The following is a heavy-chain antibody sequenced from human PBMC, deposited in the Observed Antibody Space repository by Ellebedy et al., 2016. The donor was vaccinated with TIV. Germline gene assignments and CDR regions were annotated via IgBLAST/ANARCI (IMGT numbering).Heavy chain of an antibody. CDR2: INGDGSST. CDR1: GFTFSGYW. D-gene: IGHD2-8*02. Sequence: GESLKISCAASGFTFSGYWMNWVRQVPGKGLVWVSRINGDGSSTAYADSVKGRFTISRDNAKNTLYLQMNILRAEDTAVYYCAAVQYWEAAFDIWGQGTMVTVSS. J-gene: IGHJ3*02. CDR3: AAVQYWEAAFDI. V-gene: IGHV3-74*01.